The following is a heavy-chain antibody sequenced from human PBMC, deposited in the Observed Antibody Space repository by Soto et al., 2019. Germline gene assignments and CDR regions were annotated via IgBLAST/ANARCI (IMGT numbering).Heavy chain of an antibody. CDR3: ASYDSSGSHAFDV. Sequence: PSETLSLTCAVSGGSISSGGYSWSWIRQPPGKGLEWIGYIYHSGSTYYNPSLKSRVTISVDRSKNQFSLKLSSVTAADTAVYYCASYDSSGSHAFDVWGQGT. V-gene: IGHV4-30-2*01. CDR2: IYHSGST. D-gene: IGHD3-22*01. J-gene: IGHJ3*01. CDR1: GGSISSGGYS.